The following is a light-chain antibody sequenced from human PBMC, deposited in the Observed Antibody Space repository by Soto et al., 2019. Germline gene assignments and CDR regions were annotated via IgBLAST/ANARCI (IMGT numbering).Light chain of an antibody. V-gene: IGKV3-20*01. J-gene: IGKJ1*01. CDR1: QSVSSSY. CDR2: GAS. CDR3: QQYGSSPRT. Sequence: EIVLTQSPGTLSLSPGERATLSCRASQSVSSSYLAWYQQKPGQAPRLLIYGASSRATGIPDRFSSSGSGTDFTLTISRLEPGDFAVYYCQQYGSSPRTFGQGTKVEIK.